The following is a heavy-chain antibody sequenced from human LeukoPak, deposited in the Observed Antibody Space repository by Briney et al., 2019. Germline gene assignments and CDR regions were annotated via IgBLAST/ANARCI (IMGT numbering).Heavy chain of an antibody. V-gene: IGHV3-23*01. CDR3: AKDQRPVYYDSSGYQSDY. J-gene: IGHJ4*02. D-gene: IGHD3-22*01. Sequence: GGSLRLSCAASGFTFSSYAMSWVRQAPGKGLEWVSAISGSGGSTYYAGSVKGRFTISRDNSKNTLYLQMNSLRAEDTAVYYCAKDQRPVYYDSSGYQSDYWGQGTLVTVSS. CDR1: GFTFSSYA. CDR2: ISGSGGST.